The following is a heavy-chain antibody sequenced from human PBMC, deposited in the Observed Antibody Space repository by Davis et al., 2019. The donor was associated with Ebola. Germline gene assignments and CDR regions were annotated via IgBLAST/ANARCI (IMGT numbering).Heavy chain of an antibody. CDR3: ARGGSVYDYIWGWDGMDV. Sequence: ASVKVSCKASGYTFTGYYMHWVRQAPGQGLEWMGWINPNSGGTNYAQKFQGWVTMTRDTSISTAYMELSRLRSDDTAVYYGARGGSVYDYIWGWDGMDVWGQGTTVTVSS. D-gene: IGHD3-16*01. J-gene: IGHJ6*02. CDR1: GYTFTGYY. CDR2: INPNSGGT. V-gene: IGHV1-2*04.